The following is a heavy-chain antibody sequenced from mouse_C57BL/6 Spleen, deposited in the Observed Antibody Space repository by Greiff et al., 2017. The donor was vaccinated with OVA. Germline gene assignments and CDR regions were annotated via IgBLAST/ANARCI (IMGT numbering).Heavy chain of an antibody. CDR3: ARPTTDFDV. CDR2: ISSGSSTI. CDR1: GFTFSDYG. V-gene: IGHV5-17*01. Sequence: EVKLMESGGGLVKPGGSLKLSCAASGFTFSDYGMHWVRQAPEKGLEWVAYISSGSSTIYYADTVKGRFTISRDNAKNTLFLQMTSLRSEDTAMYYYARPTTDFDVWGTGTTVTVSS. J-gene: IGHJ1*03. D-gene: IGHD1-1*01.